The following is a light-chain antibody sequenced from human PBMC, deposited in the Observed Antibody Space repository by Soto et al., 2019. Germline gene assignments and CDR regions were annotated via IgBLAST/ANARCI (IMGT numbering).Light chain of an antibody. CDR2: EVI. CDR3: TSYTDSNIYV. Sequence: QSVLTQPPSASGSPGQSVTISCTGSSSDVGDYNYVSWYQQHPGKAPKLMIYEVIKRPSGVPARFSGSKSGNTASLTVSGLQADDEADYYCTSYTDSNIYVFGSGTNHRP. V-gene: IGLV2-8*01. J-gene: IGLJ1*01. CDR1: SSDVGDYNY.